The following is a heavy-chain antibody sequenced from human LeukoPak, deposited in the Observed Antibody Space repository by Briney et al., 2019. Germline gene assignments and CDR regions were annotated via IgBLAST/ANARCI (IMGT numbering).Heavy chain of an antibody. CDR1: GGSFSGYY. CDR2: INHSGST. CDR3: ARLIAAAGTYYYYYYMDV. Sequence: SETLSLTCAVYGGSFSGYYWSWIRQPPGKGLEWIGEINHSGSTNYNPSLKSRVTISVDTSKNQFSLKLSSVTAADTAVYYCARLIAAAGTYYYYYYMDVWGKGTTVTVSS. J-gene: IGHJ6*03. V-gene: IGHV4-34*01. D-gene: IGHD6-13*01.